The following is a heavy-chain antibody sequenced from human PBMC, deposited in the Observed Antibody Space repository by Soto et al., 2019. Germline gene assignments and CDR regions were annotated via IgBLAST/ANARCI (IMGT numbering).Heavy chain of an antibody. V-gene: IGHV4-30-2*01. CDR1: GGSISSGGYF. CDR3: ARDLWGYCGTDCYPLDV. Sequence: ALEILSLTCAVSGGSISSGGYFWSWIRQPPGKGLEWIGYIYHSGSTYYNPSLKSRVSISVDRSKNQFSLKLSSVTAADTAVYYCARDLWGYCGTDCYPLDVWGQGTTVTV. D-gene: IGHD2-21*02. CDR2: IYHSGST. J-gene: IGHJ6*02.